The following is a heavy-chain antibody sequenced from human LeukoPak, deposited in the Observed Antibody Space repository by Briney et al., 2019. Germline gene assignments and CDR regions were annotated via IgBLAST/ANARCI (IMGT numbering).Heavy chain of an antibody. CDR3: AKDRPLLVLGAFDI. CDR2: ISSSSSTI. CDR1: GFTFSSYS. Sequence: GGSLRLSCAASGFTFSSYSMNWVRQAPGKGLEWVSYISSSSSTIYYADSVKGRFTISRDNSKNTLYLQMNSLRAEDTAVYYCAKDRPLLVLGAFDIWGQGTMVTVSS. V-gene: IGHV3-48*01. D-gene: IGHD2-15*01. J-gene: IGHJ3*02.